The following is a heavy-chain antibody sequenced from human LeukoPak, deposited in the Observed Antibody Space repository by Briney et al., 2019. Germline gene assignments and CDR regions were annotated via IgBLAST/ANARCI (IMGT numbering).Heavy chain of an antibody. J-gene: IGHJ1*01. D-gene: IGHD4-17*01. CDR2: ISCSSSII. CDR3: AKEIYGDSTGGRFQH. CDR1: GFLFYSYS. V-gene: IGHV3-48*01. Sequence: GGSLRLSCAASGFLFYSYSMIWVRQAPGKGLEWVSYISCSSSIIYYADSVKGRFTIPRDNSKNTLYMQMNRMRAGDTAVYYCAKEIYGDSTGGRFQHWGQGTLVTVSS.